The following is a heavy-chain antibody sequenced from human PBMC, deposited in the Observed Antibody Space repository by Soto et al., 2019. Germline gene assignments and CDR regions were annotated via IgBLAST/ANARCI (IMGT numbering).Heavy chain of an antibody. J-gene: IGHJ4*02. V-gene: IGHV3-15*01. D-gene: IGHD4-17*01. CDR1: GFAFTNAW. Sequence: EVELVESGGVLVKPGGSLRLSCAASGFAFTNAWMTWVRQAPGNALEWVGRIRSQIDGGTTDYAAPVKGRFTISRDDSKNTLYLQMNSLKTEDTAVYYCTTVAYGEYVSDYWGQGTLVTVSS. CDR2: IRSQIDGGTT. CDR3: TTVAYGEYVSDY.